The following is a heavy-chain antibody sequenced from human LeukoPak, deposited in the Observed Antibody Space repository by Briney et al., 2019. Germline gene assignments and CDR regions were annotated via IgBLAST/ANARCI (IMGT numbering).Heavy chain of an antibody. V-gene: IGHV4-59*01. D-gene: IGHD3-16*01. J-gene: IGHJ5*02. CDR2: IYYTGST. CDR1: GFTFGDYA. Sequence: GSLRLSCTASGFTFGDYAMSWFRQPPGKGLEWIGYIYYTGSTNYNPSLKSRVTISVDTSKNQFSLKLSSVTAADTAVYYCARDASRGWFDPWGQGTLVTVSS. CDR3: ARDASRGWFDP.